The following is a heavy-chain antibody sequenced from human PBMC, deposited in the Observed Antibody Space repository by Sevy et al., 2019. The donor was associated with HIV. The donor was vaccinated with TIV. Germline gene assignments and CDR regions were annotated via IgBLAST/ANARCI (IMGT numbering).Heavy chain of an antibody. CDR3: ARGPGGANTAKDYYYYGMDV. CDR1: GFTFSSYS. V-gene: IGHV3-48*02. D-gene: IGHD3-16*01. J-gene: IGHJ6*02. CDR2: ISSSSSTI. Sequence: GGSLRLSCAASGFTFSSYSMNWVRQAPGKGLEWVSYISSSSSTIYYADSVKGRFTISRDNAKNSLYLQMNSLRDEDTALYYCARGPGGANTAKDYYYYGMDVWGQGTTVTVSS.